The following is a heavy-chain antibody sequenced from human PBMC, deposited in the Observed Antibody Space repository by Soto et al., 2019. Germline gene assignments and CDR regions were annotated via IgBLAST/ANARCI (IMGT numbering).Heavy chain of an antibody. D-gene: IGHD2-15*01. CDR1: GYTFTSYY. V-gene: IGHV1-46*01. CDR3: ARGDVRVVASFDP. Sequence: ASVKVSCKASGYTFTSYYMHWVRQAPGQGLEWMGIINPSGGSTSYAQKFQGRVTMTRDTSISTAYMELSRLISDDTAVYYCARGDVRVVASFDPWGQGALVTVSS. J-gene: IGHJ5*02. CDR2: INPSGGST.